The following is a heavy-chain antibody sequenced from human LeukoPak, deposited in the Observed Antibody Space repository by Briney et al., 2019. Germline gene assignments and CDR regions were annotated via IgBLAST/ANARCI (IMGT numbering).Heavy chain of an antibody. V-gene: IGHV4-38-2*02. CDR3: ARGPQLAERWFDP. Sequence: SETLSLTCTVSGYSISSGYYWGWIRQPPGKGLEWIGSIYHSGSTYYNPSLKSRVTISVDTSKNQFSLKLSSVTAADTAVYYCARGPQLAERWFDPWGQGTLVTVSS. CDR2: IYHSGST. J-gene: IGHJ5*02. D-gene: IGHD6-13*01. CDR1: GYSISSGYY.